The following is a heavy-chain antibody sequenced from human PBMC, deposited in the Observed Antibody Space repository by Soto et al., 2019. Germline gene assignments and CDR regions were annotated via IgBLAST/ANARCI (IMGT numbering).Heavy chain of an antibody. CDR2: ISVSGDTT. D-gene: IGHD1-20*01. J-gene: IGHJ4*02. CDR1: GFTFSSYG. Sequence: VQLLQSGGGLEQPGGSLRLSCAASGFTFSSYGMGWVRQAPGKGLEWVSTISVSGDTTFYAASVKGRFTVSRDNSKNTLYQQMSSLRAEDTAVYYFAPLGRITSGSPLDYWGQGALGTVSS. V-gene: IGHV3-23*01. CDR3: APLGRITSGSPLDY.